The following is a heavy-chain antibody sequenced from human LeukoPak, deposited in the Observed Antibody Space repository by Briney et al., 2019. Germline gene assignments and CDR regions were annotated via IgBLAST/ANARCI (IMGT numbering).Heavy chain of an antibody. CDR3: ARETQENGYSSSPCY. CDR1: GFTFSGYS. CDR2: ISSTSSTM. J-gene: IGHJ4*02. V-gene: IGHV3-48*01. D-gene: IGHD6-13*01. Sequence: GGSLRLSCAASGFTFSGYSMNWVRQAPGTGLEWVSYISSTSSTMYYADSVKGRFSISRDNAKNSLNLQMNSLRAEDTAVYYCARETQENGYSSSPCYWGQGTLVTVSS.